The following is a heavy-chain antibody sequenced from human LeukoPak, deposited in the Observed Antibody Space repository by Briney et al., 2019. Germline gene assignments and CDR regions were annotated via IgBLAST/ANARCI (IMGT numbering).Heavy chain of an antibody. CDR1: GFNFGGFS. CDR2: MNEYGGDM. Sequence: PGGSLRLSCAASGFNFGGFSMSWVRQAPGKGLEWVTHMNEYGGDMFYVDSVKDRFTISRDNAKNSQYLQMNSLRVEDTALYYCARDRLGPDDYWGQGTLVTVSS. V-gene: IGHV3-7*03. J-gene: IGHJ4*02. CDR3: ARDRLGPDDY.